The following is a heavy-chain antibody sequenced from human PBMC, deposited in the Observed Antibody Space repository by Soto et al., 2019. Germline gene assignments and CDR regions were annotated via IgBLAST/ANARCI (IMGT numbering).Heavy chain of an antibody. V-gene: IGHV3-33*01. CDR3: ARELKRWVHFCLDY. D-gene: IGHD1-1*01. J-gene: IGHJ4*02. Sequence: QVQLVESGGGVVQPGRSLRLSCAASGFTFSSYGMHWVRQAPGKGLEWVAVIWYDGSNKYYADSVKGRFTISRDNSKNTLYLQMNSLRAEDTAGYYFARELKRWVHFCLDYWGQGTLVTVSS. CDR1: GFTFSSYG. CDR2: IWYDGSNK.